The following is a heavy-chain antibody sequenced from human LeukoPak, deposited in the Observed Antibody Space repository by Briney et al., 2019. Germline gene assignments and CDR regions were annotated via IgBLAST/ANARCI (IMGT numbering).Heavy chain of an antibody. Sequence: SETLSLTCTVSGGTISSYYWSWMRQPAGKGLEWIGRIYTSGRTNYKPSLKCGVTMSLDTSKHQDSPKLSSVTAADTAVYYGARDLYGGYPNYFDHWGQGTLVTVSS. J-gene: IGHJ4*02. D-gene: IGHD5-12*01. V-gene: IGHV4-4*07. CDR1: GGTISSYY. CDR3: ARDLYGGYPNYFDH. CDR2: IYTSGRT.